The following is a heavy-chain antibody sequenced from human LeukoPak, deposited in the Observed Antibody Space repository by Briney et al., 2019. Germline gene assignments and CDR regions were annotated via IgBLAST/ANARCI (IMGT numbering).Heavy chain of an antibody. J-gene: IGHJ4*02. CDR2: IYTSGSI. CDR1: GNSISSGDNY. V-gene: IGHV4-61*02. Sequence: SETLSLTCTVSGNSISSGDNYWSWIRQPAGKGLEWIGRIYTSGSINYNPSLKSRVTISVDTSKNQFSLKLRSVTAADTAVYYCARSLQWLLRYFDSWGQGTLVTVSS. D-gene: IGHD6-19*01. CDR3: ARSLQWLLRYFDS.